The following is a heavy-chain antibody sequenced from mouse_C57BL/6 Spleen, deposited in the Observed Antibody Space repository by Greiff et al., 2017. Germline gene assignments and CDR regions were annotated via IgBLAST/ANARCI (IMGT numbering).Heavy chain of an antibody. Sequence: VQLQQSGAELVKPGASVKLSCKASGYTFTSYWMHWVKQRPGQGLEWIGMIHPNSGSTNYNEKFKSKATLTVDKSSSTAYMQLSSLTSEDSAVYYCARKGGLLGWYFDVWGTGTTVTVSS. CDR2: IHPNSGST. CDR3: ARKGGLLGWYFDV. V-gene: IGHV1-64*01. CDR1: GYTFTSYW. D-gene: IGHD2-3*01. J-gene: IGHJ1*03.